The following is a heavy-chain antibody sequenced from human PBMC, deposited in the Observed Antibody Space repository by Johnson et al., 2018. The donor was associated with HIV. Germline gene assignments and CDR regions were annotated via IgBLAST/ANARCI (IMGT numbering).Heavy chain of an antibody. CDR3: ARGSITIFGGLDAFDI. CDR2: ISYDGSNE. Sequence: VQLMESGGGVVQPGRSLRLSCAASGFTFNNYAMHWVRQAPGKGLEWVAVISYDGSNEFYADSVKGRFTISRDNSKNTLYLQMNSLRAEDTAVYYCARGSITIFGGLDAFDIWGQGTMVTVSS. D-gene: IGHD3-3*01. V-gene: IGHV3-30*14. CDR1: GFTFNNYA. J-gene: IGHJ3*02.